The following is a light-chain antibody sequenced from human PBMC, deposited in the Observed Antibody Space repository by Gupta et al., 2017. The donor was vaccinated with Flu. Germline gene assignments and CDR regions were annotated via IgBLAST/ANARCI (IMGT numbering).Light chain of an antibody. Sequence: EVVIPHSPATLTLTQGERATLSCRASQSVSRNLAWYQQKPGQAPRLLIYGASTRTTGIPARFSGSGSGTDFTLTISSLQPEDFAVYYCQQYNNWPPETFGQGTKVEIK. CDR2: GAS. CDR1: QSVSRN. V-gene: IGKV3-15*01. J-gene: IGKJ1*01. CDR3: QQYNNWPPET.